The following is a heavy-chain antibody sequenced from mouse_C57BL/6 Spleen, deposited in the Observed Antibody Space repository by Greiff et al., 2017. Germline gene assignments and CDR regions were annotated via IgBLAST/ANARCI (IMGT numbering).Heavy chain of an antibody. J-gene: IGHJ1*03. CDR3: ASIGGAYWYFDV. V-gene: IGHV5-4*03. Sequence: EVKLVESGGGLVKPGGSLKLSCAASGFTFSSYAMSWVRQTPEKRLEWVATISDGGSYTYYPDNVKGRFTFSRDNAKNNLYLQMSHLKSEDTAMYYCASIGGAYWYFDVWGTGTTVTVSS. CDR1: GFTFSSYA. CDR2: ISDGGSYT.